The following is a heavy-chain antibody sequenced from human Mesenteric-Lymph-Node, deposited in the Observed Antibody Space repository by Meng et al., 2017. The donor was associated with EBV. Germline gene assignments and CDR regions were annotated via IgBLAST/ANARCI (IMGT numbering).Heavy chain of an antibody. CDR1: GGSISSSSYY. CDR3: ARVLLRGVILL. V-gene: IGHV4-39*07. Sequence: QWQCSGPRLLKPSGTLSSTCTVSGGSISSSSYYWGWIRQPPGQGLEWIGSFYYSGSTYYNPSLKSRVTISEHTSKNQFSLKLSSVTAADTAVYYCARVLLRGVILLWGQGTLVTVSS. J-gene: IGHJ1*01. D-gene: IGHD3-10*01. CDR2: FYYSGST.